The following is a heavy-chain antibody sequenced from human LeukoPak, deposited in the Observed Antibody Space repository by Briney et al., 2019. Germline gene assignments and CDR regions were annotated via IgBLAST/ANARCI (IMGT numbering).Heavy chain of an antibody. J-gene: IGHJ5*02. CDR2: ISKSGITI. V-gene: IGHV3-48*03. CDR1: GFTFSSYE. CDR3: TRVVWFDP. Sequence: GGSLRLSCAASGFTFSSYEMNWVRQAPGKGLEWVSYISKSGITIYYADSVKGRFTISRDNAKNSLYLQMNSLRAEDTAVYYCTRVVWFDPWGQGTLVTVSS.